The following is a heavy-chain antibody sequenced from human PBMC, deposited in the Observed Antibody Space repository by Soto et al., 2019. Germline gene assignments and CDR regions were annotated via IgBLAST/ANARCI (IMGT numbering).Heavy chain of an antibody. J-gene: IGHJ3*02. Sequence: QVQLVQAGAEVKKPGASVTVSCTASGGTFTSFTIYWVRQAPGQGFEWMGSFIPRIDKINYAQKFQGRVTLSADESSNTAYLELSSEAPEDTAVYYCARGWVEEAFDIWGQGTMVTMSS. CDR1: GGTFTSFT. CDR3: ARGWVEEAFDI. CDR2: FIPRIDKI. V-gene: IGHV1-69*18. D-gene: IGHD2-15*01.